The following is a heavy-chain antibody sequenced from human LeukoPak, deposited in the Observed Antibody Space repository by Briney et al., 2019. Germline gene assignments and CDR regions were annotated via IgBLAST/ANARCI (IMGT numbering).Heavy chain of an antibody. Sequence: GGSLRLSCAASGFTFSSYSMNWVRQAPGKGLEWVSSISSSSYIYYADSVKGRFTISRDNAKNSLYLQMNSLRAEDTAVYYCARVLMVRGVRRGAFDIWGQGTMVTVSS. CDR3: ARVLMVRGVRRGAFDI. CDR1: GFTFSSYS. J-gene: IGHJ3*02. D-gene: IGHD3-10*01. CDR2: ISSSSYI. V-gene: IGHV3-21*01.